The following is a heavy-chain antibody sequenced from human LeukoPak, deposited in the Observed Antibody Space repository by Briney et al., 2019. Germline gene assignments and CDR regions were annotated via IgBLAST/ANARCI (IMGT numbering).Heavy chain of an antibody. CDR3: ARGGWDYYGMDV. V-gene: IGHV3-13*01. CDR2: IGTAGDT. Sequence: PGGSLRLSCAASGFTFSSYDMHWVRQATGKGLEWVSAIGTAGDTYYPGSVKGRFTISRENAKNSLYLQMNSLRAGDTAVYYCARGGWDYYGMDVWAKGPRSPSP. CDR1: GFTFSSYD. J-gene: IGHJ6*02. D-gene: IGHD1-26*01.